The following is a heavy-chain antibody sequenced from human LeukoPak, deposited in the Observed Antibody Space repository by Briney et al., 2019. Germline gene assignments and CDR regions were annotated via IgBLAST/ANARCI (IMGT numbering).Heavy chain of an antibody. Sequence: SETLSLTCSVSNDSISNYYWTWIRQPPGKGLEWIGYIYYTGITNYNPSLKSRVTISVDTSKNQFSLKLSSVTAADTAVYYCARGQISLGYWGQGTLVTVSS. CDR2: IYYTGIT. D-gene: IGHD2-15*01. J-gene: IGHJ4*02. CDR3: ARGQISLGY. CDR1: NDSISNYY. V-gene: IGHV4-59*01.